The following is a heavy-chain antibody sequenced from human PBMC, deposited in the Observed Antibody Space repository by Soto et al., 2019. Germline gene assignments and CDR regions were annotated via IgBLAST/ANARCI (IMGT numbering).Heavy chain of an antibody. CDR2: IDAGNGNT. Sequence: ASVKVSCKASGYTFTRNAIHWVRQAPGQRLEWIGKIDAGNGNTKYSQKFQGRVTITRDTSASAAYMELSTLGSEDTSIYYCARSQTDYSSFDYWGQGTLVTVSS. CDR1: GYTFTRNA. D-gene: IGHD3-9*01. J-gene: IGHJ4*02. CDR3: ARSQTDYSSFDY. V-gene: IGHV1-3*01.